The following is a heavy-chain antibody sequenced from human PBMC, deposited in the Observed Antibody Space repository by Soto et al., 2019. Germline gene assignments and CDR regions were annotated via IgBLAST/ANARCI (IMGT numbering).Heavy chain of an antibody. CDR2: IHYSGST. V-gene: IGHV4-59*08. CDR1: GGSISSYY. CDR3: ARHRAGGQRNAFDI. Sequence: PEETLSLTCTVSGGSISSYYWSWIRQPPGKGLEWIGYIHYSGSTDYNPSLKSRVTISVDTSKNQFSLNLSSVTAADTALYYCARHRAGGQRNAFDIWGQGTMVTVSS. D-gene: IGHD2-15*01. J-gene: IGHJ3*02.